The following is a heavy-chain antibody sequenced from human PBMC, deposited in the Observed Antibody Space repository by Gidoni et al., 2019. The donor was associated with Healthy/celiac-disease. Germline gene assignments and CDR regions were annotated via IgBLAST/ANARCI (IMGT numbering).Heavy chain of an antibody. CDR3: AKGGYCTNGVCYPF. D-gene: IGHD2-8*01. CDR1: GFTFSSYA. CDR2: ISGSGGST. Sequence: EVQLLASVVGLVQPGGSLRLSCAASGFTFSSYAMSWVRQAPGKGLEWVSAISGSGGSTYYADSVKGRFTISRDNSKNTLYLQMNSLRAEDTAVYYCAKGGYCTNGVCYPFWGQGTLVTVSS. V-gene: IGHV3-23*01. J-gene: IGHJ4*02.